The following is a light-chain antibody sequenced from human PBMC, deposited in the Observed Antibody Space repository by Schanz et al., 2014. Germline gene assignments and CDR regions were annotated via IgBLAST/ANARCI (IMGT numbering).Light chain of an antibody. Sequence: IVLTQSPGTLSLSPGEGATLSCRASQSVSSNYLAWYQQKPGQAPRLLIYGASTRATGIPDRFSGSGSGTDFTLTISRLEPEDFAVYYCQQYGSWPYTFGQGTKLEI. V-gene: IGKV3-20*01. CDR2: GAS. CDR3: QQYGSWPYT. CDR1: QSVSSNY. J-gene: IGKJ2*01.